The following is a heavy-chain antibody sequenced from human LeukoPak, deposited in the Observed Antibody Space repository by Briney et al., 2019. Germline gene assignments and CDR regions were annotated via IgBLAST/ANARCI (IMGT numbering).Heavy chain of an antibody. CDR1: GGSFSGYY. J-gene: IGHJ3*02. D-gene: IGHD1-26*01. Sequence: SSETLSLTCAVYGGSFSGYYWSWIRQPPGKGLEWIGEINHSGSTNYNPSLKSRVTISVDTSKNQFSLKLSSVTAADTAVYYCARYLLVGALDAFDIWGQGTMVTVSS. CDR2: INHSGST. V-gene: IGHV4-34*01. CDR3: ARYLLVGALDAFDI.